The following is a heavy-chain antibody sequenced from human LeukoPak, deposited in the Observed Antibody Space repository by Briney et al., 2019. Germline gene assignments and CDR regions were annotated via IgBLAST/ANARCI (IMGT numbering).Heavy chain of an antibody. CDR1: GYTFTSYA. D-gene: IGHD5-24*01. CDR3: ARGEVMARIWDYYYYGMDV. CDR2: IISIFGTA. V-gene: IGHV1-69*13. J-gene: IGHJ6*02. Sequence: SVKVSCKASGYTFTSYAISWVRQAPGQGLEWMGGIISIFGTANYAQKFQGRVTITADESTSTAYMELSSLRSEDTAVYYCARGEVMARIWDYYYYGMDVWGQGTTVTVSS.